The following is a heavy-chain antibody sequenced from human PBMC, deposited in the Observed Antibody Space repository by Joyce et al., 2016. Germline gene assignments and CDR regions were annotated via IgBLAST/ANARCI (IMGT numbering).Heavy chain of an antibody. CDR3: AGGGGGGGGNTQLDY. Sequence: SSYGMHWVRQAPGKGLEWEAVIWYDGSFQYYANSVKGRFTISRDNSKNTLYLQMNSLRAEDAAVYYCAGGGGGGGGNTQLDYWGQGTLVTISS. J-gene: IGHJ4*02. D-gene: IGHD4-23*01. V-gene: IGHV3-33*01. CDR1: SSYG. CDR2: IWYDGSFQ.